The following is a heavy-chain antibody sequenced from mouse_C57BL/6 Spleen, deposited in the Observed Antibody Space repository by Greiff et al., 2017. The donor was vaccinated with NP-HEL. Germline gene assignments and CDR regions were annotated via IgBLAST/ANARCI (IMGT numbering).Heavy chain of an antibody. CDR2: IDPSDSYT. CDR3: ARGDYGSSYAV. V-gene: IGHV1-69*01. D-gene: IGHD1-1*01. J-gene: IGHJ1*03. CDR1: GYTFTSYW. Sequence: VQLQQPGAELVMPGASVKLSCKASGYTFTSYWMHWVKQRPGQGLEWIGEIDPSDSYTNYNQKFKGKSTLTVDKSSSTAYMQLSSLTSEDSAVYYCARGDYGSSYAVWGTGTTVTVSS.